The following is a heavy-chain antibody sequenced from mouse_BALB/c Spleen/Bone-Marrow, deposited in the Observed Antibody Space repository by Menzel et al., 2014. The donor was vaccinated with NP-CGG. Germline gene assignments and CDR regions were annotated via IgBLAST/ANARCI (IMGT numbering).Heavy chain of an antibody. J-gene: IGHJ3*01. CDR3: TRGGAGTFAY. Sequence: KQSGSELVRPGASVILSCKASGYTFTSHWMHWVKQRPGQGLEWIGNIYPDSGNTNYDENFKSKATLTVDTSSSTAYMQLSSLTSEDSAVYYCTRGGAGTFAYWGQGTLVTVSA. D-gene: IGHD4-1*01. CDR1: GYTFTSHW. CDR2: IYPDSGNT. V-gene: IGHV1S22*01.